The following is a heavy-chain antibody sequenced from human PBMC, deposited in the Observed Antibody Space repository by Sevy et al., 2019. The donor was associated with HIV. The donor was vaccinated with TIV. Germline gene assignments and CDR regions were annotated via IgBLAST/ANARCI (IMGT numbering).Heavy chain of an antibody. CDR3: ARGLAYYFNY. V-gene: IGHV4-59*01. D-gene: IGHD5-12*01. CDR2: LYYSGIT. CDR1: GGSISSYY. Sequence: SETLSLTCTVSGGSISSYYWSWNRQPPGKGLEWIGYLYYSGITNYNPSLKSRVTISGDTSKNQFSLKLSSVTAADTAVYYCARGLAYYFNYWGQGTLVTVSS. J-gene: IGHJ4*02.